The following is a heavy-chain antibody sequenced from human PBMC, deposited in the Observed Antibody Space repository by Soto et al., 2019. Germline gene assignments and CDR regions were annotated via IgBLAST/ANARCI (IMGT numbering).Heavy chain of an antibody. J-gene: IGHJ5*02. V-gene: IGHV3-74*01. D-gene: IGHD3-22*01. CDR2: INNDGSGT. Sequence: GGSLRLSCAASGFSIRNYWMHWVRQVPGKGLVWVSRINNDGSGTRYADSVKGRFTISRDNAKNMLYLQMNSLRVEDTAVYYCARDLLLDYYDILGGWFDPWGQGTLVTVSS. CDR1: GFSIRNYW. CDR3: ARDLLLDYYDILGGWFDP.